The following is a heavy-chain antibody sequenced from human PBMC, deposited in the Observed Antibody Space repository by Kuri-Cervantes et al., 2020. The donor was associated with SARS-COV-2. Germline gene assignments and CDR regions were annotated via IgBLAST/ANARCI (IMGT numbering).Heavy chain of an antibody. CDR3: ARVFGSYVAAAAAYYFDY. V-gene: IGHV3-48*01. Sequence: LTCAASRFIFSDFGMNWVRQAPGKGLEWVSYISSSSTTIYYADSVKGRFTISRDNAKNSLYRQMNSLRAEDTAVYYCARVFGSYVAAAAAYYFDYWGQGTLVTVSS. D-gene: IGHD6-13*01. CDR2: ISSSSTTI. J-gene: IGHJ4*02. CDR1: RFIFSDFG.